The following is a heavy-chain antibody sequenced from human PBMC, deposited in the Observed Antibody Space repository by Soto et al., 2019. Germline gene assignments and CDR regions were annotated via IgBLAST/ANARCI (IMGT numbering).Heavy chain of an antibody. V-gene: IGHV4-4*02. Sequence: PSETLSLTCAVSGGSISSSNWWSWVRQPPGKGLEWIGEIYHSGSTNYNPSLKSRVTISVDKSKNQFSLKLSSVTAADTAVYYCARADVQQWADIAAAGSSYYYGMDVWGQGTTVTVSS. D-gene: IGHD6-13*01. CDR1: GGSISSSNW. J-gene: IGHJ6*02. CDR3: ARADVQQWADIAAAGSSYYYGMDV. CDR2: IYHSGST.